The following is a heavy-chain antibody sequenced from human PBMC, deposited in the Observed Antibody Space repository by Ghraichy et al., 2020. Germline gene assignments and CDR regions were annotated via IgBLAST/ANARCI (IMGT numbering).Heavy chain of an antibody. Sequence: LSLTCAASGFTFSSYAMSWVRQAPGKGLEWVSGIWSTDGSTYYTDSVKGRFTISRDSSKNTVYLQMNSLRAEDTAIYYCAKGICSSTSCSYCFDYWGQGTLVTVSS. CDR3: AKGICSSTSCSYCFDY. J-gene: IGHJ4*02. CDR1: GFTFSSYA. D-gene: IGHD2-2*01. V-gene: IGHV3-23*01. CDR2: IWSTDGST.